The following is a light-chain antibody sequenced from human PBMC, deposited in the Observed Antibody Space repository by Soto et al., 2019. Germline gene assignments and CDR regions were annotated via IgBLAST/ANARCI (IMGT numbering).Light chain of an antibody. J-gene: IGKJ1*01. CDR2: WAS. Sequence: DIVMTQSPDSLAVSLGERATINCKSSQSVLYSSNNKNYLAWYQQKPGQPPKLLIYWASTRESGVPDRFTGSVSGTDFTLTISSLQAEDVAVYYCQQYFRSRTFGQGTKVEIK. CDR3: QQYFRSRT. CDR1: QSVLYSSNNKNY. V-gene: IGKV4-1*01.